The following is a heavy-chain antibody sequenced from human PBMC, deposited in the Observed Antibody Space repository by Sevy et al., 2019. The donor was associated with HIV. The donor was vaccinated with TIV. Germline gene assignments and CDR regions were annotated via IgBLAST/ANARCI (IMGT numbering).Heavy chain of an antibody. CDR1: GGSISSYY. CDR3: ARVNRRAAAAQANCFDP. Sequence: SETLSLTCTVSGGSISSYYWSWIRQPPGKGLEWIGYIYYSGSTNYNPSLKSRVTISVDTSKNQFSLKLSSVTAADTAVYYCARVNRRAAAAQANCFDPWGQGTLVTVSS. J-gene: IGHJ5*02. V-gene: IGHV4-59*13. CDR2: IYYSGST. D-gene: IGHD6-13*01.